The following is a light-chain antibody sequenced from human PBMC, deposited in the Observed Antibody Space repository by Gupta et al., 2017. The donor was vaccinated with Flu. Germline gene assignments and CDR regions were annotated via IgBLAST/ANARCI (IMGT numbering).Light chain of an antibody. J-gene: IGLJ3*02. CDR1: SSDVGAYNR. CDR3: SSFTTSNTWV. CDR2: EVS. Sequence: QSALTQPASVSGSPGQSITISCTGTSSDVGAYNRVSWYQQSPGKAPKLMIYEVSNRPSGVSNRFSGSKSANMASLTISGLQAEDDADYYCSSFTTSNTWVFGGGTKLTVL. V-gene: IGLV2-14*01.